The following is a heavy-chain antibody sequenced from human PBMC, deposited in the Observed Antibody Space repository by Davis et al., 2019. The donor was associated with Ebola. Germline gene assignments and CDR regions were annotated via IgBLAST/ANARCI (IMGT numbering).Heavy chain of an antibody. CDR2: IFRTGAT. CDR1: GGSIRSSSHY. Sequence: MPSETLSLTCNVSGGSIRSSSHYWGWIRQPPGKGLEWMGSIFRTGATAYNPSLKSRVTISLDTSKNHFSLKLSSVTAADTAVYYCARQSSSSWGDYWGQGTLVTVSS. V-gene: IGHV4-39*01. CDR3: ARQSSSSWGDY. J-gene: IGHJ4*02. D-gene: IGHD6-6*01.